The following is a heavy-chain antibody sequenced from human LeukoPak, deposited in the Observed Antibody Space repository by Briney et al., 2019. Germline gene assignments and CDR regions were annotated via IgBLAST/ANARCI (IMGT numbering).Heavy chain of an antibody. CDR1: GFTFDDYA. Sequence: SGGSLRLSCAASGFTFDDYAMHWVRQAPGKGLEWVPGISWNSGSIGYADSVKGRFTISRDNAKNSLYLQMNSLRAEDTALYYCAKDISSSGGGGWGQGTLVTVSS. CDR3: AKDISSSGGGG. V-gene: IGHV3-9*01. D-gene: IGHD6-19*01. J-gene: IGHJ4*02. CDR2: ISWNSGSI.